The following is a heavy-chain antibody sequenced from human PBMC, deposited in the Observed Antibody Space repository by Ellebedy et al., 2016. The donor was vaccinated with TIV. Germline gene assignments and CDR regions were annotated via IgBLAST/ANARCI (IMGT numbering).Heavy chain of an antibody. CDR3: ARRGRDSYGSGSSNDY. Sequence: ASVKVSXKASSYTFTSYGISWVRQAPGQGLEWMGWISAYNGNTNYAQKLQGRVTMTTDTSTSTAYMELRSLRSDDTAVYYCARRGRDSYGSGSSNDYWGQGTLVTVSS. V-gene: IGHV1-18*01. CDR1: SYTFTSYG. D-gene: IGHD3-10*01. J-gene: IGHJ4*02. CDR2: ISAYNGNT.